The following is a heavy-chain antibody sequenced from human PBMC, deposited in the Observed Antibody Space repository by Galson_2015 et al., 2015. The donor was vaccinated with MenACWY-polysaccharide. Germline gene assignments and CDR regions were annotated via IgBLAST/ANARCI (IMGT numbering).Heavy chain of an antibody. CDR2: IRYDGSNK. CDR3: AKASRDDFWSGYYTPGYYYGMDV. D-gene: IGHD3-3*01. Sequence: RQAPGKGLGWVAFIRYDGSNKYYADSVKGRFTISRDNSKNTLYLQMNSLRAEDTAVYYCAKASRDDFWSGYYTPGYYYGMDVWGQGTTVTVSS. J-gene: IGHJ6*02. V-gene: IGHV3-30*02.